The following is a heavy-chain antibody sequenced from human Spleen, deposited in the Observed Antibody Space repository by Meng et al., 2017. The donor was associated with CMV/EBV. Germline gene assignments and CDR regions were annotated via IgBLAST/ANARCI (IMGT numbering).Heavy chain of an antibody. CDR2: ITGDSTYK. J-gene: IGHJ3*02. Sequence: GGSLRLSCAASGFTFGSHSMNWVRQAPGKGLEWVSSITGDSTYKHYADSLKGRFTISRDNAKNSLYLQMNSLRAEDTAVYYCVTDQDRSGGIWGQGTMVTVSS. CDR3: VTDQDRSGGI. V-gene: IGHV3-21*01. CDR1: GFTFGSHS. D-gene: IGHD3-16*01.